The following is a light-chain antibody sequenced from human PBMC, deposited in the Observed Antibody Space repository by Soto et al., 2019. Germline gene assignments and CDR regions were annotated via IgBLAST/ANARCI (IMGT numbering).Light chain of an antibody. CDR2: GAS. J-gene: IGKJ5*01. V-gene: IGKV1-39*01. CDR3: QQSYNPPPEIT. CDR1: QSISNY. Sequence: DIQMTQCPSSRSASVGDRVTITCRASQSISNYLNWYQQKPNKAPKLLIYGASSLQRGVPSRFSGSGSGTDFTLTISSLQPEDFSTYYCQQSYNPPPEITFGQGTRLEIK.